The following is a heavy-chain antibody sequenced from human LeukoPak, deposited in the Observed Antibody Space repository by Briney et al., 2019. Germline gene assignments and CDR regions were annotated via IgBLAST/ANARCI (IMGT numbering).Heavy chain of an antibody. V-gene: IGHV3-23*01. CDR3: AKGGGSTAFDI. Sequence: GGYLRLSCAASGFTFSSYAMSWVRQAPGKGLEWVSAISGGGGSTYYADSVKGRFTISRDNSKSTLFLQMNSLRAEDTAVYYCAKGGGSTAFDIWGQGTVVTVSS. J-gene: IGHJ3*02. CDR1: GFTFSSYA. D-gene: IGHD3-16*01. CDR2: ISGGGGST.